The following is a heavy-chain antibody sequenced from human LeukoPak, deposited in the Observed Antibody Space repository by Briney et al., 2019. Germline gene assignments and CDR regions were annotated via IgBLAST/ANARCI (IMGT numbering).Heavy chain of an antibody. CDR2: ISVDGETA. CDR1: GFSVSSSG. CDR3: AQGYLSGWYPH. Sequence: GGSLRLSCTVSGFSVSSSGMSWVRQAPGKGLELISAISVDGETALYADSVKGRFIISRDNSKSTLYLQMNSLRAEDTAVYYCAQGYLSGWYPHWGQGSLVSVSS. D-gene: IGHD6-19*01. V-gene: IGHV3-23*01. J-gene: IGHJ4*02.